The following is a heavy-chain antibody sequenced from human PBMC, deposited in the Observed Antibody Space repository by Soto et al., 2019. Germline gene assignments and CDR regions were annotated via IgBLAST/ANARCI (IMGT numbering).Heavy chain of an antibody. D-gene: IGHD3-3*01. CDR3: AREKLRFGYYYGMDV. Sequence: PSETLSLTCTVSGGSVSSGSYYWSWIRQPPGKGLEWIGYIYYSGSTNYNPSLKSRVTISVDTSKNQFSLKLSSVTAADTAVYYRAREKLRFGYYYGMDVWGQGTTVTVSS. V-gene: IGHV4-61*01. J-gene: IGHJ6*02. CDR1: GGSVSSGSYY. CDR2: IYYSGST.